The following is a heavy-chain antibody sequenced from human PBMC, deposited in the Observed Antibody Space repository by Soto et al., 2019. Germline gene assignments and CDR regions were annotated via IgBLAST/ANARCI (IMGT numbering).Heavy chain of an antibody. CDR1: GFTFSSYE. CDR3: ARLTTMIVVVTDGYYFDY. CDR2: ISSSGSTI. D-gene: IGHD3-22*01. Sequence: GGSLRLSCAASGFTFSSYEMNWVRQAPGKGLEWVSYISSSGSTIYYADSVKGRFTISRDNAKNSLYLQMNSLRAEDTAVYYCARLTTMIVVVTDGYYFDYWGQGTLVTGSS. J-gene: IGHJ4*02. V-gene: IGHV3-48*03.